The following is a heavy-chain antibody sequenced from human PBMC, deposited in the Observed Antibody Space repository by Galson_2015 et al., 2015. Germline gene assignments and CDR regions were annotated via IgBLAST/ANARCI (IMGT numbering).Heavy chain of an antibody. CDR2: IITASDTV. D-gene: IGHD3-3*01. Sequence: SVKVSCKASGGTFTHFGISWLRQAPGQGPEWMGGIITASDTVDFAQKFQGRVTITADESTSTAYMELASLRSEDTAVYYCAGNGVRTSWNWFDPWGQGTLVTVSS. V-gene: IGHV1-69*13. CDR1: GGTFTHFG. CDR3: AGNGVRTSWNWFDP. J-gene: IGHJ5*02.